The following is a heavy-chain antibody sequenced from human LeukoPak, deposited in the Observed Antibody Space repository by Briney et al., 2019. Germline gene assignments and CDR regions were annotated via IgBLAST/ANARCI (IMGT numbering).Heavy chain of an antibody. D-gene: IGHD6-6*01. CDR1: GFTFSSYA. CDR3: AMARPAAYFDY. Sequence: GGSLRLSCAASGFTFSSYAMSWVRQAPGKGLEWVSAISGSVVITYYADSVKARFTISRDNSKNTLYLQMNSLRAEDTAVYYCAMARPAAYFDYWGQGTLVTVSS. J-gene: IGHJ4*02. V-gene: IGHV3-23*01. CDR2: ISGSVVIT.